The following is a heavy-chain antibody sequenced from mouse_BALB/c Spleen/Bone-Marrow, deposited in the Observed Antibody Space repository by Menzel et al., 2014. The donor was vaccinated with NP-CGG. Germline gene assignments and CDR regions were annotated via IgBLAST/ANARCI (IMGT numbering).Heavy chain of an antibody. J-gene: IGHJ4*01. D-gene: IGHD2-3*01. CDR1: GYTFTNYY. CDR3: ARWLLPYYAMDY. V-gene: IGHV1S56*01. Sequence: QVQLQQSGPELVKPGASVRISCKASGYTFTNYYIHWVKQRPGQGLEWIGWIYPVNVHANFNEKFRGKATLTADKSSSTAYMQLSSLTSEDSAAYFCARWLLPYYAMDYWGQGTSVTVSP. CDR2: IYPVNVHA.